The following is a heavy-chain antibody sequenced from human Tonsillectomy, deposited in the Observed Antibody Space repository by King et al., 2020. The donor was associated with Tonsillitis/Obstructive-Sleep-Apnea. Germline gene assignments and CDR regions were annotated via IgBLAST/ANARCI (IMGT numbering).Heavy chain of an antibody. CDR2: VNHSGST. CDR3: ARGPRLITGTPH. Sequence: HVQLQQWGGGLLKPSETLSLTCAVDGGSFSGYSWRWIHQPPGKGLDWIWEVNHSGSTNYNPSLKGRGTISLATSKNHFSLKLGSVTAADTAVYYCARGPRLITGTPHWGQGTLVTVSS. D-gene: IGHD1-7*01. V-gene: IGHV4-34*01. J-gene: IGHJ4*02. CDR1: GGSFSGYS.